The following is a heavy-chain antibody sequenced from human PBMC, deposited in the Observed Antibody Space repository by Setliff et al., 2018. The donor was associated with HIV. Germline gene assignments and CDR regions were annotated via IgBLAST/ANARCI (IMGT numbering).Heavy chain of an antibody. CDR2: IYSGDSDT. J-gene: IGHJ4*02. D-gene: IGHD3-9*01. CDR3: ARQTSRYITLSPPDY. CDR1: GYGFSNYW. V-gene: IGHV5-51*01. Sequence: GESLKISCKGSGYGFSNYWLAWVRQTPGKGLEWMGIIYSGDSDTRYSPSFQGQVTFSADKSINTAYLQWGSLKASDTGIYFCARQTSRYITLSPPDYWGQGTLVTVSS.